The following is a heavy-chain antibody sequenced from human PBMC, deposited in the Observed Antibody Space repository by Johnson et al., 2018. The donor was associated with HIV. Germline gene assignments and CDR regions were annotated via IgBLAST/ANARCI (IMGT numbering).Heavy chain of an antibody. CDR1: GFTFSSYW. D-gene: IGHD3-22*01. CDR3: TTARVSYDSSGYNSFDI. V-gene: IGHV3-74*02. CDR2: IKSDGSST. Sequence: VQLVESGGGLVQPGGSLRLSCAASGFTFSSYWMHWVRQAPGKGLVWVSRIKSDGSSTNSADSVKGRFNISRDNAKITLYLQMNRLKTEDTAVYYCTTARVSYDSSGYNSFDIWGQGTMVTVSS. J-gene: IGHJ3*02.